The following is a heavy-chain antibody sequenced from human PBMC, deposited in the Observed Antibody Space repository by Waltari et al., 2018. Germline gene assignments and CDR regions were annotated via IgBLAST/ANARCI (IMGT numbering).Heavy chain of an antibody. CDR1: GDSVSSTSAA. D-gene: IGHD2-15*01. J-gene: IGHJ4*02. V-gene: IGHV6-1*01. CDR3: AREEVVAASLIEYYFDY. Sequence: QVQLQQSGPGLVKPSQTLSLTCAIPGDSVSSTSAAWNWIRQSPSRGLEWLGRTYYRSKWYNDYAVSVKSRITINPDTSKNQFSLQLNSVTPEDTAVYYCAREEVVAASLIEYYFDYWGQGTLVTVSS. CDR2: TYYRSKWYN.